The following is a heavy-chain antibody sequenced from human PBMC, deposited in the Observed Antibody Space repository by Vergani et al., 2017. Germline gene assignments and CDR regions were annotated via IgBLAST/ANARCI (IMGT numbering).Heavy chain of an antibody. CDR1: GGSMSGYY. J-gene: IGHJ4*02. CDR2: MYHSGST. CDR3: GRVAGFYGLVRRLLGL. Sequence: QVRLQESGPGLVKPSETLSLTCSVSGGSMSGYYWSWIRQPPGKELEWIGYMYHSGSTNYNPSLETRVTISGDTSKNQFSLKLNSVTAADTAVYYCGRVAGFYGLVRRLLGLWGQGILVTVSS. D-gene: IGHD3-10*01. V-gene: IGHV4-59*01.